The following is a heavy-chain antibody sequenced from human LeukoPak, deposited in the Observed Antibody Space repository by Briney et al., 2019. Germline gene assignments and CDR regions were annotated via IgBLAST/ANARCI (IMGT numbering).Heavy chain of an antibody. J-gene: IGHJ6*03. CDR1: GGSISSYY. V-gene: IGHV4-59*12. CDR2: IYYSGST. CDR3: ARDSAGDYDILTGYWNYYYYYMDV. Sequence: SETLSLTCTVSGGSISSYYWSWIRQPPGKGLEWIGYIYYSGSTNYNPSLKSRVTISVDTSKNQFSLKLSSVTAADTAVYYCARDSAGDYDILTGYWNYYYYYMDVWGKGTTVTIFS. D-gene: IGHD3-9*01.